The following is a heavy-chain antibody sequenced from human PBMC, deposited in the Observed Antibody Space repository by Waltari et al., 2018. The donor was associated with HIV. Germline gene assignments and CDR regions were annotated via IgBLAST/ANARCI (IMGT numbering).Heavy chain of an antibody. CDR3: ARDGAAGY. Sequence: EVQLVESGGGLVKPGGSLRLSCAASGFTFSSYSMNWVRQAPGKGLGWVSSSSSSSSYRYYADSVKGRFTISRDNAKNSLYLQMNSRRAEDTAVYYCARDGAAGYWGQGTLVTVSS. CDR1: GFTFSSYS. V-gene: IGHV3-21*01. J-gene: IGHJ4*02. D-gene: IGHD6-13*01. CDR2: SSSSSSYR.